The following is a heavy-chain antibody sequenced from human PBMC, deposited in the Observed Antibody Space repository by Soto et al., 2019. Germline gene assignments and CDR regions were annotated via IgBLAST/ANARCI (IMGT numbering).Heavy chain of an antibody. D-gene: IGHD2-15*01. CDR2: ISTYHGNT. CDR3: ARRGAYCSGGTCYHFDY. CDR1: GYTFTSYG. J-gene: IGHJ4*02. V-gene: IGHV1-18*01. Sequence: ASVKVSCKASGYTFTSYGISWVRQAPGQGLEWMGWISTYHGNTNYEQKLQGRVTMTTDTLTSTAYMELRSLRSDDTAVYYCARRGAYCSGGTCYHFDYWGQGTLVTVSS.